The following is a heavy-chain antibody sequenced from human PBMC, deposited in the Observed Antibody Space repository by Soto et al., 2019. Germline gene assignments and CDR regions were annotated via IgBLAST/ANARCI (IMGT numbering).Heavy chain of an antibody. Sequence: EVQLVESGGGVVQPGGSLRLSCAASGFAFSSYQMNWVRQAPGKGLEWISYITSSGSNMYYADSVKGRFTISRDNAENSRYLQMNSLRPEDTAVYHCARERVTTFGVVVFDYWGQGTLVSVSS. D-gene: IGHD3-3*01. J-gene: IGHJ4*02. V-gene: IGHV3-48*03. CDR2: ITSSGSNM. CDR3: ARERVTTFGVVVFDY. CDR1: GFAFSSYQ.